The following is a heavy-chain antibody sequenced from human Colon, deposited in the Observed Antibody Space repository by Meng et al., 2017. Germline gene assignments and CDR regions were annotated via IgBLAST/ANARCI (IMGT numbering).Heavy chain of an antibody. Sequence: GQLQESGPGLGKPSETLSLTCAVSGYSLNSGYYWGWIRQAPGRGLEWIASMHHSGSTYYNPSLKTRLSLSIDTSRNELSLKLTSVTAADSAVYYCARESGLLSAIVEIGRAGRFDPWGLGTLVTVSS. CDR3: ARESGLLSAIVEIGRAGRFDP. CDR1: GYSLNSGYY. J-gene: IGHJ5*02. CDR2: MHHSGST. D-gene: IGHD2/OR15-2a*01. V-gene: IGHV4-38-2*02.